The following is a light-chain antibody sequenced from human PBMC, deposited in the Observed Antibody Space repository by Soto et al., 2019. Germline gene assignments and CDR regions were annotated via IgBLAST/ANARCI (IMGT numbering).Light chain of an antibody. CDR3: HQYGRVIT. J-gene: IGKJ4*01. CDR2: GGT. CDR1: KSVSSIY. Sequence: EIVLTQSPGTLSLSPGERATLYCRASKSVSSIYLAWYKQKPGQAPRRLIYGGTSRATGFPDRFSGSGSGTYFTRTISRLEPEDFAMYYGHQYGRVITFGGVTKVESK. V-gene: IGKV3-20*01.